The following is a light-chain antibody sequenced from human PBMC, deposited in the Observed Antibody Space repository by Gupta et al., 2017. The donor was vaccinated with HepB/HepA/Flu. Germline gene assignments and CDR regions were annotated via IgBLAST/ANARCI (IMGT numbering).Light chain of an antibody. V-gene: IGKV1-39*01. J-gene: IGKJ1*01. Sequence: IQQTPSPPSLSSSLGDRVTITCRASQSISSYLNWYQQKPGKAPKLLIYDASTFQTGVPSRFSGSGSGTDFTLTISSLQPDDFATYYCQQSNSIPWTFGQGTKVEIK. CDR1: QSISSY. CDR2: DAS. CDR3: QQSNSIPWT.